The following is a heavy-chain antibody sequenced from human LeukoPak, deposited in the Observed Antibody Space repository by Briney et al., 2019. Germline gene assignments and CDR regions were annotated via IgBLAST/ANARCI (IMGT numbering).Heavy chain of an antibody. J-gene: IGHJ4*02. D-gene: IGHD3-10*01. V-gene: IGHV3-53*01. CDR3: ARSPGDRTYFDY. Sequence: GGSLRPSCAASGFTVSSNYMSWVRQAPGKGLGWVSVIYSGVSTYYAGSVKGRFTISRDNSKNPLYLQMNSLRAEDTAVYYCARSPGDRTYFDYWGQGTLVTVSS. CDR1: GFTVSSNY. CDR2: IYSGVST.